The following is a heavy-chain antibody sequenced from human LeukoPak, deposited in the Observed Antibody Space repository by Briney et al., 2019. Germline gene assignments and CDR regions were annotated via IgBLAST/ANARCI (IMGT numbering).Heavy chain of an antibody. V-gene: IGHV3-23*01. CDR2: ITGSGGNT. D-gene: IGHD3-16*01. CDR1: GFTFSGYA. CDR3: STITYFDYHWGRFVS. J-gene: IGHJ4*02. Sequence: GGSLRLSCAASGFTFSGYAMSWVRQAPGKGLEWVSSITGSGGNTYFADSVKGRFTISRDNSKNMLYLQMNSLRAEDTAVYYCSTITYFDYHWGRFVSWGQGTLVTVSS.